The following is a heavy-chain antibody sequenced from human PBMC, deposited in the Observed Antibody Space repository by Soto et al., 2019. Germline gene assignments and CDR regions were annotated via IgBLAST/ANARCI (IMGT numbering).Heavy chain of an antibody. CDR2: IKQDGSEK. CDR1: GFTFSSYW. V-gene: IGHV3-7*01. J-gene: IGHJ4*02. Sequence: GGSLRLSCAASGFTFSSYWMSWVRQAPGKGLEWVANIKQDGSEKYYVDSVKGRFTISRDNAKNSLYLQMNSLRAEDTAVYYCARGSGYYPTLHFDYWGQGTTVTVSS. D-gene: IGHD3-22*01. CDR3: ARGSGYYPTLHFDY.